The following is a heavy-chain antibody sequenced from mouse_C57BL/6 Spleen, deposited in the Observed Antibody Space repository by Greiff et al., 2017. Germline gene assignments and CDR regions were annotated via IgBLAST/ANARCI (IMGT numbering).Heavy chain of an antibody. CDR3: ARYDYDLYYFDY. CDR1: GYTFTSYW. V-gene: IGHV1-53*01. CDR2: INPSNGGT. D-gene: IGHD2-4*01. Sequence: VQLQQPGTELVKPGASVTLSCKASGYTFTSYWMHWVKQRPGQGLEWIGNINPSNGGTNYNEKFKSKATLTVDKSSSTAYMQLSSLTSEDSAVYYCARYDYDLYYFDYWGQGTTLTVSS. J-gene: IGHJ2*01.